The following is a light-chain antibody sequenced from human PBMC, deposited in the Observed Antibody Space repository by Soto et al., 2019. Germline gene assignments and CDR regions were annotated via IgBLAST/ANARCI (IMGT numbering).Light chain of an antibody. CDR3: LSFDSSLSVV. CDR1: SSNIGAGYD. J-gene: IGLJ2*01. Sequence: QSVLTQPPSVSGAPGQRDTISCTGSSSNIGAGYDVHWYQQLPGRAPKLLIYGNTNRPSGVPDRFSGSKSGTSASLAITGLRAEVGADYYCLSFDSSLSVVFGGGTKLPVL. V-gene: IGLV1-40*01. CDR2: GNT.